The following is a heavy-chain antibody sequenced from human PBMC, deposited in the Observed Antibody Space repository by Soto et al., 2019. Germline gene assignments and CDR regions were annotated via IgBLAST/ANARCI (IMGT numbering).Heavy chain of an antibody. D-gene: IGHD3-3*01. V-gene: IGHV3-23*01. CDR2: ISGSGGST. CDR3: AIVLIEGVDDYRFDLAF. Sequence: LGGSLRLSCAASGFTFSSYAMSWVRQAPGKGLEWVSAISGSGGSTYYADSVKGRVTISRDNSKNTQYLQMNSLRAEDTAVYYCAIVLIEGVDDYRFDLAFCGQGTPVIVSS. J-gene: IGHJ1*01. CDR1: GFTFSSYA.